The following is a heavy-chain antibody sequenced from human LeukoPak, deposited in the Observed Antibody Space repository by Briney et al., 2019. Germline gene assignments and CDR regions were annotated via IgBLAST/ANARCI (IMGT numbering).Heavy chain of an antibody. D-gene: IGHD3-10*01. CDR3: ARKIFPTGSYLGFDY. V-gene: IGHV1-46*01. CDR2: INPSGGST. Sequence: ASVKVSCKASGYSFTSYFMHWVRQAPGQGLEWMGIINPSGGSTSYAQKFQGRVTMTRDTSTSTVYMELSSLRSEDTAVYYCARKIFPTGSYLGFDYSGQGTLVTVSS. J-gene: IGHJ4*02. CDR1: GYSFTSYF.